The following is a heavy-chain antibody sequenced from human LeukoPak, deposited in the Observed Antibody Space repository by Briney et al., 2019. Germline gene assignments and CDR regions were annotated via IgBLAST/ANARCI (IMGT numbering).Heavy chain of an antibody. CDR1: GGSISSYY. Sequence: SETLSLTCTVSGGSISSYYWSWIRQPAGKGLEWIGRIYTSGSTNYNPSLKSRVTMSVDTSKNQFSLKLSSVTAADTAVYYCARGLVVVPAASYYFDYWGQGTLVTVSS. CDR3: ARGLVVVPAASYYFDY. J-gene: IGHJ4*02. D-gene: IGHD2-2*01. V-gene: IGHV4-4*07. CDR2: IYTSGST.